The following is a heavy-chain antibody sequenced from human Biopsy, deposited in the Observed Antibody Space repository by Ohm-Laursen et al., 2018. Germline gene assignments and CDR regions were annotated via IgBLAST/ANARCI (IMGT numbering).Heavy chain of an antibody. CDR3: ARNTGWYGDLYYFDY. J-gene: IGHJ4*02. Sequence: SVKVSCKPSGGAFSTYSISTYGVYWVRQAPGQGLEWMGMINPSGSTTSYPQIFQGRVTMTRDTSKSTVYMELSSLRPADTAVYFCARNTGWYGDLYYFDYWGQGTLVTVSS. CDR2: INPSGSTT. D-gene: IGHD6-19*01. V-gene: IGHV1-46*01. CDR1: GGAFSTYS.